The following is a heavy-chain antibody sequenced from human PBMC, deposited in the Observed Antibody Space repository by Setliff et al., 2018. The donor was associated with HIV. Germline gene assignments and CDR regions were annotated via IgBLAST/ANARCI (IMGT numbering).Heavy chain of an antibody. CDR2: IFYSGSS. CDR1: GGSVSNDSYY. Sequence: SETLSLTCTVSGGSVSNDSYYWSWIRLPPGRGLEWIGYIFYSGSSNYNPSLKSRVTISVDTSKNQFSLKLSSVTAADTAVYYCARAGCSSTSCYSLGYYYMDVWGKGTTVTVSS. CDR3: ARAGCSSTSCYSLGYYYMDV. D-gene: IGHD2-2*01. J-gene: IGHJ6*03. V-gene: IGHV4-61*01.